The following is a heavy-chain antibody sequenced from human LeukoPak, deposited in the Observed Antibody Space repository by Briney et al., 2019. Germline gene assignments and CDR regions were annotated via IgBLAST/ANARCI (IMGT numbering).Heavy chain of an antibody. V-gene: IGHV3-48*03. CDR3: ARVSSGWFYFDY. Sequence: GGSLRLSCAASGFTFSTYHMNWVRQAPGRGLEWVSYISTSGSTIYYVDSVKGRFTISRDNAKNSLYLQMNSLRAEDTAVYYCARVSSGWFYFDYWGQGTLVTVSS. CDR2: ISTSGSTI. D-gene: IGHD6-19*01. J-gene: IGHJ4*02. CDR1: GFTFSTYH.